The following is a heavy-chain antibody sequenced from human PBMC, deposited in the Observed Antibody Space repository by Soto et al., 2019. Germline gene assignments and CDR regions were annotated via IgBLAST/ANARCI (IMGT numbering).Heavy chain of an antibody. Sequence: PSETLSLTCTVSGGSIRTVSYYWSWIRQPPGKGLECFWYIFYGGSIYYNPSLKIRVTISVDTSKNQFSLMLCSVTAADTAVYYCARDLLGLDGSGGSCYGDGFDPWGQGTLVTVSS. D-gene: IGHD2-15*01. V-gene: IGHV4-30-4*01. CDR2: IFYGGSI. CDR3: ARDLLGLDGSGGSCYGDGFDP. J-gene: IGHJ5*02. CDR1: GGSIRTVSYY.